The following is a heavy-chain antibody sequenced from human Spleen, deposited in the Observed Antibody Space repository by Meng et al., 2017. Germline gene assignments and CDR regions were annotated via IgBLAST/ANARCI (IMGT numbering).Heavy chain of an antibody. Sequence: QVPLVHSGGWGTQPGCSVKVSCKASGGPFRSYAISWVRQAPGQGLEWMGGIIPIFGTANYAQKFQGRVTITADESTSTAYMELSSLRSEDTAVYYCARGLYDSSGIFDYWGQGTLVTVSS. D-gene: IGHD3-22*01. V-gene: IGHV1-69*01. CDR2: IIPIFGTA. CDR3: ARGLYDSSGIFDY. CDR1: GGPFRSYA. J-gene: IGHJ4*02.